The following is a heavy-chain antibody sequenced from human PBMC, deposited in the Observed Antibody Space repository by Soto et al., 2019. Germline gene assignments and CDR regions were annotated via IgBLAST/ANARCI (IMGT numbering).Heavy chain of an antibody. CDR2: IYYSGNT. V-gene: IGHV4-39*01. CDR3: ARLEGLATISYYFDF. D-gene: IGHD3-9*01. CDR1: GGSVSSSNYY. Sequence: QLQLQESGPGLVKPSETLSLTCIVSGGSVSSSNYYWGWVRQSPGKGLEGIGSIYYSGNTYYNPSLESRVTISVDKSNNEFSLKVISVTAADTAVYYCARLEGLATISYYFDFWGQGSLVTVSS. J-gene: IGHJ4*02.